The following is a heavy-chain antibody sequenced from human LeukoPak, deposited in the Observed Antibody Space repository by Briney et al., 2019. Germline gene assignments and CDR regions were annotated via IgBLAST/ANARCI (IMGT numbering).Heavy chain of an antibody. CDR1: GGSFSGYY. CDR3: ASGGWYRGY. V-gene: IGHV4-34*01. D-gene: IGHD2-15*01. CDR2: INHRGST. J-gene: IGHJ4*02. Sequence: SETLSLTCAVYGGSFSGYYWTWIRQTPGKGLEWIGEINHRGSTNYNPSLESRVTISVDTSKNHFSLDLTSVTAADTAVYYCASGGWYRGYWGQGTLVTVSS.